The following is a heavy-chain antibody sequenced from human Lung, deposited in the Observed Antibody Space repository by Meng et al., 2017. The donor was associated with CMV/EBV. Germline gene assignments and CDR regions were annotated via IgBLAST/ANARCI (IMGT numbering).Heavy chain of an antibody. V-gene: IGHV3-11*01. J-gene: IGHJ4*02. CDR3: VREDYGDYFFDT. D-gene: IGHD4-17*01. CDR2: ISSSGNTI. Sequence: CAASGFTVSYYYVSWIRQAPGKGLEWLSYISSSGNTIHYADSVKGRFINSRDTPKNSVSLQMNGLRAEDTAVYYCVREDYGDYFFDTWGQGTLVTVSS. CDR1: GFTVSYYY.